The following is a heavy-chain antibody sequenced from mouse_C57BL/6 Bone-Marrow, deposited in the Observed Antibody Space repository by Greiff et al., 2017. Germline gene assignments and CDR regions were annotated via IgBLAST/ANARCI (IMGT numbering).Heavy chain of an antibody. Sequence: QVQLQQSGAELVRPGTSVKMSCKASGYTFTNYWIGWAKQRPGHGLEWIGDIYPGGGYTNYNEKFKGKATLPADKSSSTAYIQFSSLTSEDSAIYYCARRGGYDVGWYFDYWGQGTTLTVSS. CDR3: ARRGGYDVGWYFDY. CDR1: GYTFTNYW. D-gene: IGHD2-2*01. J-gene: IGHJ2*01. V-gene: IGHV1-63*01. CDR2: IYPGGGYT.